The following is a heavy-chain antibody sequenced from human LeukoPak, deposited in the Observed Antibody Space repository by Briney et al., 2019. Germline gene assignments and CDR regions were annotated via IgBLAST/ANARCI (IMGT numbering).Heavy chain of an antibody. CDR3: AKGGPYYGSGSYYAFGY. CDR1: GFTFTNFA. D-gene: IGHD3-10*01. CDR2: ISDDGNNK. Sequence: PGGSLRLSCAASGFTFTNFAMHWVRQAPGKGLEWVTVISDDGNNKYFADSVKGRFTISRDNSKNTLYLQMNSLRTEDTAVYYCAKGGPYYGSGSYYAFGYWGQGTLVTVSS. V-gene: IGHV3-30*18. J-gene: IGHJ4*02.